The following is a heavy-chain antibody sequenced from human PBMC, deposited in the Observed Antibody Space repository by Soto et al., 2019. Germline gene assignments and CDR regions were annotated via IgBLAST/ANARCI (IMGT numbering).Heavy chain of an antibody. CDR2: ISGSGGST. J-gene: IGHJ6*02. CDR3: AKSIAYYYDSSGYPGSYYYGMDV. D-gene: IGHD3-22*01. Sequence: GGSLRLSCAASGFTFSSYAMSWVRQAPGKGLEWVSAISGSGGSTYYADSVKGRFTISRDNSKNTLYLQMNSLRAEDTAVYYCAKSIAYYYDSSGYPGSYYYGMDVWGQGTTVTVSS. CDR1: GFTFSSYA. V-gene: IGHV3-23*01.